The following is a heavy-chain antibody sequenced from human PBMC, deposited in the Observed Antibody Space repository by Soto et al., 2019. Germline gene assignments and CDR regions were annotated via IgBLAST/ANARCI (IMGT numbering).Heavy chain of an antibody. J-gene: IGHJ4*02. V-gene: IGHV3-43*01. Sequence: GGSLRLSCASSGFNFVDYTMHLVRPAPGKGLEWVSLISWDGGSTYHADSVKGRFTISRDNSKNSLYLQMNSLRTEDTALYYCAKDITGSGWYSLDYWGQGTLVTVSS. CDR1: GFNFVDYT. CDR2: ISWDGGST. CDR3: AKDITGSGWYSLDY. D-gene: IGHD6-19*01.